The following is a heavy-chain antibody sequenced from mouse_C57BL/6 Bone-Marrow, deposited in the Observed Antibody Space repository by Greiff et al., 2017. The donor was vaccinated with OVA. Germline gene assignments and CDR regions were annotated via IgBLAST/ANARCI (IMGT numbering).Heavy chain of an antibody. CDR2: ISSGGSYT. D-gene: IGHD3-2*02. V-gene: IGHV5-6*02. CDR1: GFTFSSYG. CDR3: ARHRRDGSGYSWFAY. Sequence: EVMLVESGGDLVKPGGSLKLSCAASGFTFSSYGMSWVRQTPDKRLEWVATISSGGSYTYYPDSVKGRFTISRDNAKNTLYLQMSSLKSEDTAMYYCARHRRDGSGYSWFAYWGQGTLVTVSA. J-gene: IGHJ3*01.